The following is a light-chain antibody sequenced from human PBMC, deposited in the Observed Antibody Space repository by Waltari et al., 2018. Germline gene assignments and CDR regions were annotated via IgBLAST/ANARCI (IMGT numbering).Light chain of an antibody. Sequence: QLVLTQSPSASASLGASVKLTCTLSSGPTRYSIAWHQQLPDKGPRYLMTLNSDGSHTKGDGIPDRFSGSSSGAERYLTLSSLQSEDEADYFCQTWDSGTVIFGGGTRLTVL. CDR3: QTWDSGTVI. CDR1: SGPTRYS. CDR2: LNSDGSH. J-gene: IGLJ2*01. V-gene: IGLV4-69*01.